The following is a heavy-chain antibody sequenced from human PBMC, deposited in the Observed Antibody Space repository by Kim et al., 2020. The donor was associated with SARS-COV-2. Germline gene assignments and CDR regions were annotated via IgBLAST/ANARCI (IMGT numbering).Heavy chain of an antibody. D-gene: IGHD2-21*01. Sequence: GGSLRLSCAASGFTFSSYAMSWVRQAPGQGLEWVSAISGSGGSTYYADSVKGRFTISRDNSKNTLYLQMNSLRAEDTAVYYCAKRVSRGSIAGGFDYWGQGTLVTVSS. CDR1: GFTFSSYA. CDR2: ISGSGGST. V-gene: IGHV3-23*01. CDR3: AKRVSRGSIAGGFDY. J-gene: IGHJ4*02.